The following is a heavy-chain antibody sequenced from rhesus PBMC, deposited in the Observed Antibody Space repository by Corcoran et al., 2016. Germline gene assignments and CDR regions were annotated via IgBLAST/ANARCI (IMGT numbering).Heavy chain of an antibody. V-gene: IGHV3S5*01. Sequence: VETGGGLVQPGGSLKLSCAASGFIFSSYGMNWVRQAPGKGLEWVSASNSGGGSTYYADSVKGRFTISRANSKNTLSLQMNSLRAEDTAVYYCAKDSGSYYYYGLDSWGQGVVVTVSS. CDR3: AKDSGSYYYYGLDS. CDR2: SNSGGGST. J-gene: IGHJ6*01. D-gene: IGHD3-16*01. CDR1: GFIFSSYG.